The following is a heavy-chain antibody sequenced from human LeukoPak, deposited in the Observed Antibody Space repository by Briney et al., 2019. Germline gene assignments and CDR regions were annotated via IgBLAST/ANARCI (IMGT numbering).Heavy chain of an antibody. D-gene: IGHD2-21*02. J-gene: IGHJ1*01. CDR2: IIPIFGTA. CDR3: ARDRYCGGDCYSCCVECFQH. Sequence: ASVKVSCKASRGTFSSYAISWVRQAPGQGLEWMGGIIPIFGTANYAQKFQGRVTITADESTSTAYMELSSLRSEDTAVYYCARDRYCGGDCYSCCVECFQHWGQGTLVTVSS. V-gene: IGHV1-69*13. CDR1: RGTFSSYA.